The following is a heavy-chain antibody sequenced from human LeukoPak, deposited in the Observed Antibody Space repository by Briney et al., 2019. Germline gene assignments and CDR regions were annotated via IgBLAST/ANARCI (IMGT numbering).Heavy chain of an antibody. V-gene: IGHV3-30*03. D-gene: IGHD7-27*01. CDR1: GFSFSSYS. Sequence: SLRLHCTASGFSFSSYSMPWDNKNQGKGMERVAVISYDGSHKYYADSVKGRFTISRDNSKNTLYLQMNSLRGEDTALYYCARDLLTGGYGMDVWGKGTTVTVSS. J-gene: IGHJ6*04. CDR3: ARDLLTGGYGMDV. CDR2: ISYDGSHK.